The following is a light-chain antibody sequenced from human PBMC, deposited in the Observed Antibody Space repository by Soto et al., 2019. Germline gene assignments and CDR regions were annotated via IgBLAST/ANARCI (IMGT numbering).Light chain of an antibody. CDR3: QQTYRAPLT. CDR1: QSISTY. Sequence: DIQMTQSPSSLSASVGDRVTITCRASQSISTYLNWYQQKPGKAPKVLIYGASSLQSGVPSRFSGGGSGTDFTLGISSLQPEDFATYYCQQTYRAPLTFGGGTNVEIK. V-gene: IGKV1-39*01. J-gene: IGKJ4*01. CDR2: GAS.